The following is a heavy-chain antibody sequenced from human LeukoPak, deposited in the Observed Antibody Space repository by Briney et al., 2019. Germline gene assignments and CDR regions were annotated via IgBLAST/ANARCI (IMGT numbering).Heavy chain of an antibody. CDR1: GYTFTGYY. CDR3: ARAMTTVTLGDY. V-gene: IGHV1-2*02. Sequence: SVKVSCKASGYTFTGYYMHWVRQAPGQGLEWMGWINPNSGGTNYAQKFQGRVTMTRDTSISAAYMELSRLRSDDTAVYYCARAMTTVTLGDYWGQGTLVTVSS. D-gene: IGHD4-17*01. J-gene: IGHJ4*02. CDR2: INPNSGGT.